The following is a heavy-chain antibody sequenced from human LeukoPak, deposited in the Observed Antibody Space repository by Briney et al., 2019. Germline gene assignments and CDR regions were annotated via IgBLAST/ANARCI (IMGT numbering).Heavy chain of an antibody. V-gene: IGHV1-2*02. CDR3: VRELELPGPDTFDI. D-gene: IGHD1-26*01. CDR2: INPHTGGT. Sequence: GASLTVSCKHSGYTFTDHYLYWMRQALGQGLEWMGWINPHTGGTNYAQRFQGRVTMTRDTSLTTAYMELRNLRSDDAAIYYCVRELELPGPDTFDIWGQGTMVTVSS. J-gene: IGHJ3*02. CDR1: GYTFTDHY.